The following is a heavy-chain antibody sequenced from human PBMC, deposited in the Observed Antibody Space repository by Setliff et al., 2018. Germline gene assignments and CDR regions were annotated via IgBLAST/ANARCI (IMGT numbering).Heavy chain of an antibody. CDR3: AGSQGSGGYYSNSPYYFHY. CDR2: VYYTGDT. Sequence: KTSETLSLTCTVSGGSISSYYWSWIRQPPGKELEWMAYVYYTGDTYYNPSLKSRISISIDTSKNQFSLNLISVTAADTAVYYCAGSQGSGGYYSNSPYYFHYWVPETLLVTVSS. CDR1: GGSISSYY. J-gene: IGHJ4*03. D-gene: IGHD3-10*01. V-gene: IGHV4-59*03.